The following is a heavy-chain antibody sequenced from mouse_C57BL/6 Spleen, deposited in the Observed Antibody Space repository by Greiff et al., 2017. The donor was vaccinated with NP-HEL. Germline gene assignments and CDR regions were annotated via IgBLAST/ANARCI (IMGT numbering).Heavy chain of an antibody. D-gene: IGHD2-5*01. CDR3: ARYSNYEAMDY. V-gene: IGHV5-4*03. CDR1: GFTFSSYA. CDR2: ISDGGSYT. Sequence: EVKLMESGGGLVKPGGSLKLSCAASGFTFSSYAMSWVRQTPEKRLEWVATISDGGSYTYYPDNVKGRFTISRDNAKNNLYLQMSHLKSEDTAMYYCARYSNYEAMDYWGQGTSVTVSS. J-gene: IGHJ4*01.